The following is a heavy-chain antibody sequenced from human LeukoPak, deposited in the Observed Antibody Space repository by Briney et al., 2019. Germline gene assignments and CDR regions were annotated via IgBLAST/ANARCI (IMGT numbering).Heavy chain of an antibody. V-gene: IGHV3-23*01. J-gene: IGHJ3*01. CDR1: GFTFSIPA. CDR3: ARDIELAT. CDR2: ISYSGYNS. Sequence: RGSLRLSSAASGFTFSIPAMSWVPQAPRKGLDWVSLISYSGYNSYYADSVRGRFTFPRANSKDTLYLHMHSLRAEDTAIYYCARDIELATWGLGTMVTVSS. D-gene: IGHD3-3*02.